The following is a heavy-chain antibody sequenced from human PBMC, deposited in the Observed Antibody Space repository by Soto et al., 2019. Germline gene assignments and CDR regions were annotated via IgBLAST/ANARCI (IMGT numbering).Heavy chain of an antibody. CDR2: ISYSGHND. D-gene: IGHD4-17*01. V-gene: IGHV3-30*03. J-gene: IGHJ3*02. Sequence: QVHVVETVGGVVQPVRAVRLSCPASGFTFSAHGFHCVRQIPAKGLEWVSAISYSGHNDYYADSGKVRSSIYRDNVKNTVYLQINSLSTDDSAVYYYARSYDYGGIGIEALDIWGQGTSLTVS. CDR1: GFTFSAHG. CDR3: ARSYDYGGIGIEALDI.